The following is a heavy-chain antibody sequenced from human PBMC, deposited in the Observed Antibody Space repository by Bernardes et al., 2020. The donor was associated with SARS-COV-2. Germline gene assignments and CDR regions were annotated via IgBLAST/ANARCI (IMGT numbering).Heavy chain of an antibody. J-gene: IGHJ4*02. CDR3: AKDSSGATYATDFAY. Sequence: GGSLRLSCAASGFTFSNYWTSWVRQAPGKGLEWVANINKDGKKTDYVDSVKGRFTISRDNSKNTLFLQMNSLRAEDTAVYYCAKDSSGATYATDFAYWGQGTLDTVSS. CDR2: INKDGKKT. V-gene: IGHV3-7*03. CDR1: GFTFSNYW. D-gene: IGHD3-22*01.